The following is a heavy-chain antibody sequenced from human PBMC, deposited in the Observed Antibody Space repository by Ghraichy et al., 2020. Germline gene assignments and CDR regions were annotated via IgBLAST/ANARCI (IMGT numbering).Heavy chain of an antibody. J-gene: IGHJ5*02. V-gene: IGHV4-39*01. D-gene: IGHD6-13*01. CDR1: GGSISSSSYY. Sequence: SETLSLTCTVSGGSISSSSYYWGWIRQPPGKGLEWIGSIYHSGSTYYNPSLKSRVTISVDTSKNQFSLKLSSVTAADTAVYYCARQLVSYSSSWHNWFDPWGQGTLVTVSS. CDR3: ARQLVSYSSSWHNWFDP. CDR2: IYHSGST.